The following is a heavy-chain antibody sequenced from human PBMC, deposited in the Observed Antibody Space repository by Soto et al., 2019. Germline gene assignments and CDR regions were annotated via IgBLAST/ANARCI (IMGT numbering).Heavy chain of an antibody. V-gene: IGHV3-7*01. CDR2: IKEDGSEK. CDR3: ARAFS. CDR1: GFSFSNHW. Sequence: EVHLVESGGGLVQPGGSLRLSCAASGFSFSNHWMSWVRQAPGKGPEWVASIKEDGSEKYYMDSGKGRFTISRDNAKNSLSFQKNSLRVEDAAVNYRARAFSWGQGTLVTVSS. J-gene: IGHJ4*02.